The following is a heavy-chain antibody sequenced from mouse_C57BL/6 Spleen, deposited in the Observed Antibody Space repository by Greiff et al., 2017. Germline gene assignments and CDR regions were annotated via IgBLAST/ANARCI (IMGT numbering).Heavy chain of an antibody. Sequence: VQLQQSGAELVKPGASVKMSCKASGYTFTSSWITWVKQRPGPGLEWIGDIYPGCGSTNYNEKFKSKATLTVDTSSSTAYMQLSSLTSEDSAVYNCARSGGYYVKRDFDYWGQGTTLTVSS. V-gene: IGHV1-55*01. J-gene: IGHJ2*01. CDR2: IYPGCGST. D-gene: IGHD2-3*01. CDR1: GYTFTSSW. CDR3: ARSGGYYVKRDFDY.